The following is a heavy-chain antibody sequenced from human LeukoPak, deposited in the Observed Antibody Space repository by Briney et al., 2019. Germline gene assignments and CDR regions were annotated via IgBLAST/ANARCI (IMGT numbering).Heavy chain of an antibody. V-gene: IGHV1-69*04. CDR3: ARDQPGIAPDY. CDR2: IIPILGIA. J-gene: IGHJ4*02. D-gene: IGHD6-13*01. CDR1: GGTFSSYA. Sequence: ASVKVSCKASGGTFSSYAISWVRQAPGQGLEWMGRIIPILGIANYAQKFQGRVTITADKSTSTAYMELSSLRSEDTAVYYCARDQPGIAPDYWGQGTLVTVSS.